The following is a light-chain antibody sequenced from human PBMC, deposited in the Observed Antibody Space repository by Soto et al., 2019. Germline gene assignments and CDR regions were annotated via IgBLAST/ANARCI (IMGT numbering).Light chain of an antibody. CDR3: QQYGSSVT. CDR2: GAS. CDR1: QSVSSSY. J-gene: IGKJ5*01. Sequence: EIALTQSAGTLSLSPGERATLSCGASQSVSSSYLAWYQQKPGQAPRLVIYGASNRATGIPGRFSGSGSGTDFTLTISRLEPEDFAVYYCQQYGSSVTFGQGTRLEIK. V-gene: IGKV3-20*01.